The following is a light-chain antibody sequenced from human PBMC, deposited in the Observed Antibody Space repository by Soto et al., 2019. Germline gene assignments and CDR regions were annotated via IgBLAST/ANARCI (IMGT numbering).Light chain of an antibody. V-gene: IGKV1-9*01. CDR1: QDISSY. Sequence: DIQLTQSPSFLSASVGDRVTVTCRSSQDISSYLAWYQQKPGKAPKILIYGASTLQSGVPPRFGGSGSGTAFTLTIRSLQPEDFATYFCQQVHDYPLTFGGGTKVEIK. J-gene: IGKJ4*01. CDR3: QQVHDYPLT. CDR2: GAS.